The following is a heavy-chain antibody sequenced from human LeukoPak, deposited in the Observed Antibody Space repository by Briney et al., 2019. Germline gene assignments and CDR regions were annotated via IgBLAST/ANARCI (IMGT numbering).Heavy chain of an antibody. CDR1: GFTFSNYA. V-gene: IGHV3-30*04. Sequence: GRSLRLSCAASGFTFSNYAMHGVRQAPAKGLEWVAVISYDGSDKYYADSVKGRFTISRDNSKNTLYLQMNSLRAEDTAVYYCAREPPNCSGGSCYTFDYWGQGTLVTVSS. D-gene: IGHD2-15*01. J-gene: IGHJ4*02. CDR2: ISYDGSDK. CDR3: AREPPNCSGGSCYTFDY.